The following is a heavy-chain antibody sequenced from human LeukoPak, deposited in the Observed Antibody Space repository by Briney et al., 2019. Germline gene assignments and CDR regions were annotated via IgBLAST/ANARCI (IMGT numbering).Heavy chain of an antibody. V-gene: IGHV3-11*01. D-gene: IGHD1-1*01. CDR1: GFTFSDYY. J-gene: IGHJ4*02. Sequence: GSLRLSCAASGFTFSDYYMSWIRQAPGKGLEWVSYISSSGSTIYYADSVKGRFTISKDNAKNSLYLQMNSLRAEDTAVYYCARDLWEAGERFDYWGQGTLVTVSS. CDR3: ARDLWEAGERFDY. CDR2: ISSSGSTI.